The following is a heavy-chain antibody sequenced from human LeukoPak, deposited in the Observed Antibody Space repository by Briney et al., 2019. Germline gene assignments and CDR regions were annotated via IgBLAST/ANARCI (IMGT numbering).Heavy chain of an antibody. CDR2: ISGSGGST. D-gene: IGHD4-17*01. V-gene: IGHV3-23*01. Sequence: GGSLRLSCAASGFTFSSYAMSWVRQAPGKGLEWVSAISGSGGSTYYADSVEGRFTISRDNSKNTLYLQMNSLRAEDTAVYYCAKDLKTTVTPYYFDYWGQGTLVTVSS. J-gene: IGHJ4*02. CDR1: GFTFSSYA. CDR3: AKDLKTTVTPYYFDY.